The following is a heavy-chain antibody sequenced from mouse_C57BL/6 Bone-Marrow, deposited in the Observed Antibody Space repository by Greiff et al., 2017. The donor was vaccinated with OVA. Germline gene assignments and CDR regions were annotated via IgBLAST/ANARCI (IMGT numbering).Heavy chain of an antibody. Sequence: VQLQQSGAELVKPGASVKMSCKASGYTFTSYWITWVKQRPGQGLEWIGDIYPGSGSTNYNEKFKSKATLTVDTSSSTAYMQLSSLTSEDSAVYYCARSLLRQGYWYFDVWGTGTTVTVSS. V-gene: IGHV1-55*01. CDR1: GYTFTSYW. J-gene: IGHJ1*03. CDR2: IYPGSGST. D-gene: IGHD1-2*01. CDR3: ARSLLRQGYWYFDV.